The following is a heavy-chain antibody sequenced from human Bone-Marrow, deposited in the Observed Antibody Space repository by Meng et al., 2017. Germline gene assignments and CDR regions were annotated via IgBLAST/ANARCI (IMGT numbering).Heavy chain of an antibody. CDR1: GFTFSSYS. D-gene: IGHD3-10*01. Sequence: GESLKISCAASGFTFSSYSMNWVRQAPGKGLERVSSISISSSYIYYADSLKGRFTISSDNAKNSLYLQMNSLRAEDTAVYYCATRRKTSYGSGSLQNPDYWGQGTLVTVSS. J-gene: IGHJ4*02. V-gene: IGHV3-21*01. CDR3: ATRRKTSYGSGSLQNPDY. CDR2: ISISSSYI.